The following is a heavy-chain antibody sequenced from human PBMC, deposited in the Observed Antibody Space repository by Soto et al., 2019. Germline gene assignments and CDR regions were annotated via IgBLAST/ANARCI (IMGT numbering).Heavy chain of an antibody. Sequence: ASVKVSCKASGYTFTSYDINWVRQATGQGLEWMGWMNPNSGNTGYAQKFQGIVTMTRNTSISTAYMELSSLRSEDTAVYYCARYMITFGGVIVRGAFDIWGQGTMVTVSS. CDR1: GYTFTSYD. V-gene: IGHV1-8*01. CDR3: ARYMITFGGVIVRGAFDI. CDR2: MNPNSGNT. J-gene: IGHJ3*02. D-gene: IGHD3-16*02.